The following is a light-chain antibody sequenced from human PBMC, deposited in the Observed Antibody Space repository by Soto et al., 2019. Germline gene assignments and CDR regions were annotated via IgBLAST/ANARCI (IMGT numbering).Light chain of an antibody. J-gene: IGLJ1*01. CDR3: SSYTSISTYV. CDR2: DVT. Sequence: QFALTQPASLSGSPDQSIIISCAGTSSNVGGYNFVSWYQQHPDKAPKLMIYDVTNRPSGVSNRFSGSKSGNTASLTISGLQAEDEADYYCSSYTSISTYVFGTGTKVTVL. V-gene: IGLV2-14*01. CDR1: SSNVGGYNF.